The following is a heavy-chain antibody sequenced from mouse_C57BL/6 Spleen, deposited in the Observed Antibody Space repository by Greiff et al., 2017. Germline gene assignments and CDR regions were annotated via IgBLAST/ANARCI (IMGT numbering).Heavy chain of an antibody. CDR2: IWSGGST. Sequence: QVQLKESGPGLVQPSQSLSITCTVSGFSLTSYGVHWVRQSPGKGLEWLGVIWSGGSTDYNAAFISRLSISKDNSKSQVFFKMNSLQADDTAIYYCARLTGLYYAMDYWGQGTSVTVSS. CDR3: ARLTGLYYAMDY. J-gene: IGHJ4*01. V-gene: IGHV2-2*01. CDR1: GFSLTSYG. D-gene: IGHD4-1*01.